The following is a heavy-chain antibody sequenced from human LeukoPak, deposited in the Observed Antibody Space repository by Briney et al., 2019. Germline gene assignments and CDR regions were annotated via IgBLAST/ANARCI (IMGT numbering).Heavy chain of an antibody. CDR1: GFTISSYS. Sequence: GGSLRLSCAASGFTISSYSMNWVRQAPGKGLEWVSSISSSSSYIYYADSVKGRFTISRDNAKNSLYLQMNSLRAEDTAVYYCARFRGMATISDYWGQGTLVTVSS. D-gene: IGHD5-24*01. CDR3: ARFRGMATISDY. V-gene: IGHV3-21*01. CDR2: ISSSSSYI. J-gene: IGHJ4*02.